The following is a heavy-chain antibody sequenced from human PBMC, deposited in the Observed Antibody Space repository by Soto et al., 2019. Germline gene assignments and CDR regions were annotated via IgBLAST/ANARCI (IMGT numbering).Heavy chain of an antibody. J-gene: IGHJ6*02. D-gene: IGHD2-15*01. CDR2: IVVGSGNT. CDR1: GFTCTSSA. V-gene: IGHV1-58*01. Sequence: VASVKVSCKASGFTCTSSAVQWVLQARGQRLEWIGWIVVGSGNTNYAQKFQERVTITRDMSTSTAYMELSSLRSEDTAVYYCAADGPQGGNLNYYYYYYGMDVWGQGTTVTVSS. CDR3: AADGPQGGNLNYYYYYYGMDV.